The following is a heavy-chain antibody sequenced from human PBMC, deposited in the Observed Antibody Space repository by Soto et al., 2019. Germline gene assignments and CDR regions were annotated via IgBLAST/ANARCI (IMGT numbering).Heavy chain of an antibody. CDR1: GGSISSGGYS. V-gene: IGHV4-30-2*02. CDR3: ARGYYDTTGYSLDP. Sequence: PSETLSLTCAVSGGSISSGGYSLSWIRKPPGKGLEWIGEINHSGSTNYNPSLNSRVTISVDRSRNQFSLRLSSVTAADTAVYYCARGYYDTTGYSLDPWGQGTLVTVSS. J-gene: IGHJ5*02. CDR2: INHSGST. D-gene: IGHD3-22*01.